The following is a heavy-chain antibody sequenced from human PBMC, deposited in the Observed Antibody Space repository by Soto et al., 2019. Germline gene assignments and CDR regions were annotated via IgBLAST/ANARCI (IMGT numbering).Heavy chain of an antibody. V-gene: IGHV3-23*01. CDR2: ISGNGGTT. D-gene: IGHD6-19*01. CDR3: ATEPLAQASGWYADF. CDR1: GFSFNNYA. J-gene: IGHJ4*02. Sequence: EVQLLESGGALVQPGGSLRLSCAASGFSFNNYAMSWVRQAPGKGLEWVSAISGNGGTTYYADPVKGRFTISSDNSNNTLYLQMNILRVEDKALYYCATEPLAQASGWYADFWGQGTLVTVSS.